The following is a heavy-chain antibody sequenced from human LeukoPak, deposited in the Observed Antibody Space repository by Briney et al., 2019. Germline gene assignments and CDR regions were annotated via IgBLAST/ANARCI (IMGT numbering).Heavy chain of an antibody. D-gene: IGHD2/OR15-2a*01. CDR3: VSFYETY. V-gene: IGHV3-74*01. Sequence: SGGSLRLSCAASGNYWMHWVRQAPGKGLVWVSHINSDGSWTSYADSVKGRFTISKDNAKNTVYLHMNSLRAEDTAVYYCVSFYETYWGRGTLVTVSS. J-gene: IGHJ4*02. CDR2: INSDGSWT. CDR1: GNYW.